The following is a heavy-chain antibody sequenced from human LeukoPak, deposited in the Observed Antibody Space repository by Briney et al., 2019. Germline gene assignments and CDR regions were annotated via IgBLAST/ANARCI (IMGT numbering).Heavy chain of an antibody. CDR1: GSTFSNYA. CDR3: AKCRGSSWSDYFDY. J-gene: IGHJ4*02. CDR2: ISDSGGST. Sequence: GGSLRLSCAASGSTFSNYAMSWVRQAPGKGLEWVSAISDSGGSTYYADSVKGRFTISRDNSRNTLYLQMNTLRAEDTAVYYCAKCRGSSWSDYFDYWGQGTLVTVSS. V-gene: IGHV3-23*01. D-gene: IGHD6-13*01.